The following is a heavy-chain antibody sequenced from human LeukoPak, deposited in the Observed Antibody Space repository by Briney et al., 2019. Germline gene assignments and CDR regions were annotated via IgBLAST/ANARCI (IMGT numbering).Heavy chain of an antibody. D-gene: IGHD3-22*01. CDR2: ISGYNGNT. V-gene: IGHV1-18*01. CDR3: ARDLFYYYDSGGYSPNDY. J-gene: IGHJ4*02. Sequence: ASVKVSCKASGYTFTTYNINWVRQAPGQGLEWMGWISGYNGNTNYAQMLQGRVTMTTDTSTSTAYMELRSLKSDDTAVYYCARDLFYYYDSGGYSPNDYWGQGTLVTVSS. CDR1: GYTFTTYN.